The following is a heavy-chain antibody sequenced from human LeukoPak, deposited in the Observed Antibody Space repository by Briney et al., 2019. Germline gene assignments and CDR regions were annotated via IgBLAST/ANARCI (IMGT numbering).Heavy chain of an antibody. D-gene: IGHD2-8*01. CDR1: GLTFSSYG. V-gene: IGHV3-23*01. J-gene: IGHJ4*02. CDR2: ISFRGGNT. CDR3: ANKPTLHCSHGVCVVIDY. Sequence: PPGGSLRLSCAASGLTFSSYGMSSVRQAPGKGLEWVSSISFRGGNTYYAHSVKGRFTLSRDNFKNTLYLQMNSLRAEVTAVYYCANKPTLHCSHGVCVVIDYWGEGTLVTVSS.